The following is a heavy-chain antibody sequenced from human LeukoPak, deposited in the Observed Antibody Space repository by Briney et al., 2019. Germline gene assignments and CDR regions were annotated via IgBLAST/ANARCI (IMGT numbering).Heavy chain of an antibody. D-gene: IGHD4-23*01. Sequence: PGGSLRLSCAASGFTFSSYSMNWVRQAPGKALEWVSFISSSGSYIFYADSVKGRFTISRDNAKNSLYLQMNSLRAEDTAVYYCARDLGPYDFGANSDFGYWGQGTLVTVSS. CDR3: ARDLGPYDFGANSDFGY. V-gene: IGHV3-21*01. CDR2: ISSSGSYI. J-gene: IGHJ4*02. CDR1: GFTFSSYS.